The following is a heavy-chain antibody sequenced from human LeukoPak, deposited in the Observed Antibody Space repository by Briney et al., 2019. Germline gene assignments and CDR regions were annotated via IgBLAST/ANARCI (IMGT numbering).Heavy chain of an antibody. CDR2: IASRSDGGTT. V-gene: IGHV3-15*04. Sequence: GGSLRLSCAASGFTFSNAWMSWVRQAPGKGLEWVGRIASRSDGGTTAYAAPVKGRFTISRDDSKDTLYMQMNSLKTEDTAFYYCTTEYWNFLNYWGQGTLVTVSS. D-gene: IGHD1-7*01. CDR3: TTEYWNFLNY. J-gene: IGHJ4*02. CDR1: GFTFSNAW.